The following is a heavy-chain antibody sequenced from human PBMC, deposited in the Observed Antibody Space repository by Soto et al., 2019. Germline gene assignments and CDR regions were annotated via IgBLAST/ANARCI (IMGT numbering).Heavy chain of an antibody. Sequence: ASVKVSCTASGDTFTSYGISWVRQAPGQGLEWMGWISAYNGNTNYAQKLQGRVTMTTDTSTSTAYMELRSLRSDDTAVYYCARVRGYSGYGLAFDIWGQGTMVTVSS. D-gene: IGHD5-12*01. CDR3: ARVRGYSGYGLAFDI. CDR2: ISAYNGNT. V-gene: IGHV1-18*01. CDR1: GDTFTSYG. J-gene: IGHJ3*02.